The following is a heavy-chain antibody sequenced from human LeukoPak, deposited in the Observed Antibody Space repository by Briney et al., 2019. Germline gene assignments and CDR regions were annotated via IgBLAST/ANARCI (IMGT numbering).Heavy chain of an antibody. CDR1: GYTFTSYY. CDR2: INPTGGST. Sequence: ASVKVSCKASGYTFTSYYMHWVRQAPGEGLEWMGIINPTGGSTSYAQKFQGRVTMNRDTSTSTVYMELSSLRSEDTAVYYCARDNGPLYYYDSSGYEKNAFDIWGQGTMVTVSS. J-gene: IGHJ3*02. D-gene: IGHD3-22*01. CDR3: ARDNGPLYYYDSSGYEKNAFDI. V-gene: IGHV1-46*01.